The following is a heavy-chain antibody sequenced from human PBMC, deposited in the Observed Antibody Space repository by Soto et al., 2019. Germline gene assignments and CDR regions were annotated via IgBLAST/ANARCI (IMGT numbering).Heavy chain of an antibody. D-gene: IGHD3-10*01. CDR3: AYGSGQTYFDY. CDR2: IIPILGIA. J-gene: IGHJ4*02. Sequence: ASVKVSCKASGGTFSSYTISWVRQAPGQGLEWMGRIIPILGIANYAQKFQGRVTITADKSTSTAYMELSSLRSEDTAVYYCAYGSGQTYFDYWGQGTLVTVSS. V-gene: IGHV1-69*02. CDR1: GGTFSSYT.